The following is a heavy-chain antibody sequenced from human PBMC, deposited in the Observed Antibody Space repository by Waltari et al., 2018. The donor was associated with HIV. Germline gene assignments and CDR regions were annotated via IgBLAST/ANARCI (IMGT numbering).Heavy chain of an antibody. J-gene: IGHJ4*02. V-gene: IGHV3-53*02. Sequence: EIQMVGTGGTLIQHGGCRQLSWADPWFTDGRPYMSWVRRAPGKGLDWVSIIHSDYSTYYADSVKGRFTISKDNSKNTLYLQVSSLRAEDTAVYYCARVESSLSLGYYYDYWGQGTLVTVSS. D-gene: IGHD3-22*01. CDR3: ARVESSLSLGYYYDY. CDR2: IHSDYST. CDR1: WFTDGRPY.